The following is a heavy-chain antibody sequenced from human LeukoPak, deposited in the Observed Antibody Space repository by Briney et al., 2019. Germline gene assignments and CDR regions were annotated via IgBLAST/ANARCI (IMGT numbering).Heavy chain of an antibody. CDR2: ISAYNGNT. J-gene: IGHJ4*02. D-gene: IGHD4-17*01. V-gene: IGHV1-18*01. Sequence: ASVKVSCKASGYTFTSYGISWVRQAPGQGLEWMGWISAYNGNTNYAQKLQGRVTMTTDTSTSTAYMELRSLRSDDTAVYYCARLGGFGDYGDPYYFDYWGQGTLVTVSS. CDR3: ARLGGFGDYGDPYYFDY. CDR1: GYTFTSYG.